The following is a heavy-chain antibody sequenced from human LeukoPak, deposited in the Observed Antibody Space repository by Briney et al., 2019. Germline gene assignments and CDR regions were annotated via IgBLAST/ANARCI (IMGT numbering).Heavy chain of an antibody. CDR3: ARAKGWLLEGY. J-gene: IGHJ4*02. V-gene: IGHV1-69*05. CDR2: IIPVFQTP. Sequence: GASVKVSCKASGGTFSSYAITWVRQAPGQGLEWIGGIIPVFQTPNYAQNFRGRVTITTDESTRTAYMELSSLRSEDTAVYYCARAKGWLLEGYWGQGTLVTVSS. CDR1: GGTFSSYA. D-gene: IGHD3-22*01.